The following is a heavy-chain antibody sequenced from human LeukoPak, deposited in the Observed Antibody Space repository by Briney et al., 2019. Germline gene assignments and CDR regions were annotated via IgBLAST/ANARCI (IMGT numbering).Heavy chain of an antibody. CDR3: AKDAPGYCGGGTCWGAFEI. D-gene: IGHD2-15*01. Sequence: GGSLRLSCTVSGFTFRSYAMSWVRQAPGKGLEWVSTLRGSGGGPYFADSVKGRFTISRDNSKNTLYLQMNSLRAEDTALYYCAKDAPGYCGGGTCWGAFEIWGQGTMVTVSS. CDR2: LRGSGGGP. V-gene: IGHV3-23*01. J-gene: IGHJ3*02. CDR1: GFTFRSYA.